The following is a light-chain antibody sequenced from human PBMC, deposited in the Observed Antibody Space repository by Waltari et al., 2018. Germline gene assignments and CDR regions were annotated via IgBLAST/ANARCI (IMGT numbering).Light chain of an antibody. J-gene: IGKJ1*01. Sequence: DIKMTPSPSTLSASVGDRVTITCRASQSISPCLAWYQQKPGKAPKLLIYQASSLESGVPSTFSGSASGTDFTLTISSLQPDDFATYYCQQYHTYPWTFGQGTKVETK. V-gene: IGKV1-5*03. CDR3: QQYHTYPWT. CDR2: QAS. CDR1: QSISPC.